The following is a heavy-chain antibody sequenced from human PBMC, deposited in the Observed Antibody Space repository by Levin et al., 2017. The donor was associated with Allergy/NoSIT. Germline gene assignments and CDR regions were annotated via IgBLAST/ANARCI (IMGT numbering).Heavy chain of an antibody. CDR1: GGSMRSFY. D-gene: IGHD4-17*01. J-gene: IGHJ4*02. Sequence: SETLSITCTVSGGSMRSFYWSWIRQPPGKGLEWIGYIYYSGTTSYNPSPKGRLTISVDTSKNQFSLRLSSVTAANTAGYYCASGTTVTTEMGVWGQGTLVTVSS. V-gene: IGHV4-59*01. CDR3: ASGTTVTTEMGV. CDR2: IYYSGTT.